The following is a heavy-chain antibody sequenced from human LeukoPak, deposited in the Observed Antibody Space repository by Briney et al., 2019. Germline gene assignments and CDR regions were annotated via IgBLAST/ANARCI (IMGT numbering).Heavy chain of an antibody. D-gene: IGHD6-6*01. J-gene: IGHJ4*02. CDR2: ISGSGGST. CDR3: ARDVFLYSSSSSYFDY. CDR1: GFTFSSYA. Sequence: PGGSLRLSCAASGFTFSSYAMSWVRQAPGKGLEWVSAISGSGGSTYYADSVKGRFTISRDNSKNTLYLQMNSLRAEDTAVYYCARDVFLYSSSSSYFDYWGQGTLVTVSS. V-gene: IGHV3-23*01.